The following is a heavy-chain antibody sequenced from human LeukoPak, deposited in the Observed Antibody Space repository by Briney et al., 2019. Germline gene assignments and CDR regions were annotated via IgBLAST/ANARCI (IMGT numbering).Heavy chain of an antibody. V-gene: IGHV3-23*01. CDR1: GFTFSSYG. D-gene: IGHD3-22*01. CDR3: AKDLRYYYDVSGYWDY. Sequence: GGSLRLSCAASGFTFSSYGMSWVRQAPGKGLEWVSAISGSGDSTYYADSVKGRFTISRDNSKNTLSLQMNSLRAEDTAVYYCAKDLRYYYDVSGYWDYWGQGTLVTVSS. J-gene: IGHJ4*02. CDR2: ISGSGDST.